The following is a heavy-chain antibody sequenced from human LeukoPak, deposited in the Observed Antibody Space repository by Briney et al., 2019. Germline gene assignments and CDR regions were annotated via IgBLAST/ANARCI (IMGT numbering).Heavy chain of an antibody. V-gene: IGHV4-38-2*02. CDR3: AGDRRSSWSGGDYFDY. CDR2: IYHNGRT. Sequence: PSETLSLTCTVSGYSISSGYYWGWIRQPPGKGLEWIGSIYHNGRTYYNPSLKSRVTISVDTSKNQFSLKLSSVTAADTAVYYCAGDRRSSWSGGDYFDYWGQGTLVTVSS. CDR1: GYSISSGYY. D-gene: IGHD6-13*01. J-gene: IGHJ4*02.